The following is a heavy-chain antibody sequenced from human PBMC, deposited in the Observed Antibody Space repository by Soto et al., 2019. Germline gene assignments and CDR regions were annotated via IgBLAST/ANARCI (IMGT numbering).Heavy chain of an antibody. V-gene: IGHV3-23*01. CDR2: LSGNGDSK. CDR1: GFTFTGFG. J-gene: IGHJ3*01. Sequence: EGQLLESGGGLVRPGGPLRLSCAASGFTFTGFGMHWVRQAPGKGLEWLAALSGNGDSKYYAESVKGRFMISRDNSRDTLFLEMDSMRVEDSAVYFCANPIIRGWNYCKASAYDVWGQATIVTVSS. D-gene: IGHD1-7*01. CDR3: ANPIIRGWNYCKASAYDV.